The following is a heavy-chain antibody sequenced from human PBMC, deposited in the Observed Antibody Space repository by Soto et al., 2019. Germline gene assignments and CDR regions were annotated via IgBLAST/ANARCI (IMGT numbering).Heavy chain of an antibody. CDR1: TESFSNYY. D-gene: IGHD2-8*02. V-gene: IGHV4-34*01. CDR3: VGGRGRLVGFDY. J-gene: IGHJ4*02. CDR2: INDSGNT. Sequence: QVQLQQWGAGLLKPSETLSLTCAVNTESFSNYYWSWIRQPPGKGLEWVGEINDSGNTNYSPSLKGRVTISVETFKNQFSLKLASVTAADTAIYYCVGGRGRLVGFDYWGQGTLVTVSS.